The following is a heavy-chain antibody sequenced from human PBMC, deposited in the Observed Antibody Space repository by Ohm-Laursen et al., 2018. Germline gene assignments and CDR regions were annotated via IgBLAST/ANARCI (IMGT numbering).Heavy chain of an antibody. D-gene: IGHD1-1*01. CDR1: GDSVSSDSGA. Sequence: TLSLTCAVSGDSVSSDSGAWNWLRQSPSRGLEWLGKTHYSSKWVYDYAVSVKSRITITPDTSENQFFLQLNSVTTEDSAVYYCSRGQRNYYAMDVWGQGTTVTVSS. CDR2: THYSSKWVY. CDR3: SRGQRNYYAMDV. J-gene: IGHJ6*02. V-gene: IGHV6-1*01.